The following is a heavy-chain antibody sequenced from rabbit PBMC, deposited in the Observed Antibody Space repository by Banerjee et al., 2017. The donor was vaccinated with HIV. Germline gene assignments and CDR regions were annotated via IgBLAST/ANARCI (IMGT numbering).Heavy chain of an antibody. Sequence: QEQLVESGGGLVTLGGSLKLSCKASGFDFSSYGISWVRQAPGKGLEWIGYIDPDYGSTDYATWVNGRFTISLDNAQNTVFLQMTSLTAADTATYFCARVTYGYAGYAYAPYFNFWGQGTLVTVS. V-gene: IGHV1S47*01. D-gene: IGHD6-1*01. CDR3: ARVTYGYAGYAYAPYFNF. J-gene: IGHJ4*01. CDR2: IDPDYGST. CDR1: GFDFSSYG.